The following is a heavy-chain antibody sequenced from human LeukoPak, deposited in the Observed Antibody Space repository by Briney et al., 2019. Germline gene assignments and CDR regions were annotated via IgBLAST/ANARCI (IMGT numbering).Heavy chain of an antibody. CDR3: AKDRYYDCSGYYENYFDY. CDR2: IRYDGSNK. V-gene: IGHV3-30*02. Sequence: PGGSLILSCAASGFTFSSYGMHWVRQAPGKGLEWVAFIRYDGSNKYYADSVKGRFTISRDNSKNTLYLQMNSLRAEDTAVYYCAKDRYYDCSGYYENYFDYWGQGTLVTVSS. CDR1: GFTFSSYG. J-gene: IGHJ4*02. D-gene: IGHD3-22*01.